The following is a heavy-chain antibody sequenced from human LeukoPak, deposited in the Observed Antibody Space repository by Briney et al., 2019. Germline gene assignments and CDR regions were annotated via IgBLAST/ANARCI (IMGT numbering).Heavy chain of an antibody. V-gene: IGHV3-66*01. D-gene: IGHD6-13*01. Sequence: GGSPRLSCAVSGFTVSSNYMSWVRQAPGKALEWVSLIYSDGSTYYADSVKGRFTISRDNSKNTLYLQMNSLRVEDTAVYYCARVGYTGTWYSSPPFDYWGQGTLVTVSS. CDR2: IYSDGST. CDR3: ARVGYTGTWYSSPPFDY. J-gene: IGHJ4*02. CDR1: GFTVSSNY.